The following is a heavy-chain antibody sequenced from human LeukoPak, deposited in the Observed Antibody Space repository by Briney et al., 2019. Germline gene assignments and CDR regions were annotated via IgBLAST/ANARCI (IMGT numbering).Heavy chain of an antibody. Sequence: SETLSLTCAVYGGSFSGYYWSWIRQPPGKGLEWIGEINHSGSANYNPSLKSRVTISVDTSKNQFSLKLSSVTAADTAVYYCARGGGRHHYYYYYGMDVWGQGTTVTVSS. V-gene: IGHV4-34*01. CDR1: GGSFSGYY. CDR2: INHSGSA. CDR3: ARGGGRHHYYYYYGMDV. D-gene: IGHD6-25*01. J-gene: IGHJ6*02.